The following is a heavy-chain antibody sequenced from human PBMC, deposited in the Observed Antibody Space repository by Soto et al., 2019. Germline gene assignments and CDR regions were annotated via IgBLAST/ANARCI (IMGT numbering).Heavy chain of an antibody. V-gene: IGHV3-48*01. D-gene: IGHD3-16*01. CDR3: VRDHLWAFDY. CDR2: IISSTI. J-gene: IGHJ4*02. CDR1: GFTFSSYS. Sequence: GGSLRLSCAASGFTFSSYSLNWVRQAPGKELEWVSYIISSTIYYADSVKGRFTISRDNAKNSLYLQMNSLRAEDTAVYYCVRDHLWAFDYWGQGTLVTVSS.